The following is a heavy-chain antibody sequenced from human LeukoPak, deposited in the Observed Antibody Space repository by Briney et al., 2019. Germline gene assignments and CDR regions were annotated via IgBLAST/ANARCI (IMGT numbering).Heavy chain of an antibody. CDR2: IKQDGSVK. Sequence: PGGSLRLSCAASGFIFSNYWMNWVRQAQGKGLEGVANIKQDGSVKYYVDSVKGRFTISRDNAKNSLYLQMNSLRVEDTAVYYCARSLRDSGDLDYWGQGTLVTVSS. J-gene: IGHJ4*02. V-gene: IGHV3-7*01. CDR3: ARSLRDSGDLDY. CDR1: GFIFSNYW. D-gene: IGHD3-16*01.